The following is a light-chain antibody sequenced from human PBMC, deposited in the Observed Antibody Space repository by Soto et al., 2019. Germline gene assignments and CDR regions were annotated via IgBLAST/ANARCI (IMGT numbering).Light chain of an antibody. Sequence: DIQMTQSPSTLSASVGDRVTITCRASQSISSWLAWYQQKPGKVPKLLIYDASSLESGVPSTFSGSGSGTEFTLTISSLQPDDFATYYCQQYNSLWTFGQGTKVESK. CDR3: QQYNSLWT. V-gene: IGKV1-5*01. J-gene: IGKJ1*01. CDR2: DAS. CDR1: QSISSW.